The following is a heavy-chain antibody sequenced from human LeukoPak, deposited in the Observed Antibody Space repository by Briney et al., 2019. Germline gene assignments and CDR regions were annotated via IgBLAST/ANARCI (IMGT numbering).Heavy chain of an antibody. D-gene: IGHD3-22*01. Sequence: PSETLSLTCTVSGDSINDYYWSWIRQPPGNRLEWIGWIYYSGSTMYSPSLESRVTISLDTSRTQFSLDLNSVTAEDTAVYYCARHAGFGSGYYHDAFDIWGQGSMVIVSS. CDR1: GDSINDYY. CDR3: ARHAGFGSGYYHDAFDI. V-gene: IGHV4-59*08. J-gene: IGHJ3*02. CDR2: IYYSGST.